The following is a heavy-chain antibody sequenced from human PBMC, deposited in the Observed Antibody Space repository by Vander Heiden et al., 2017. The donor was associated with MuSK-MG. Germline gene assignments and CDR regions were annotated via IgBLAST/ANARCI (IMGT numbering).Heavy chain of an antibody. Sequence: AAPGFTFDDYARHWVRQAPGKGLEWVSGISWNSGSIDSADSVKGRFTISRDNAKNSLYMQMNSLSAEDTALYYCAKDTGADGFGAYFDYWGQGTLVTVSS. CDR1: GFTFDDYA. CDR2: ISWNSGSI. CDR3: AKDTGADGFGAYFDY. J-gene: IGHJ4*02. V-gene: IGHV3-9*01. D-gene: IGHD3-16*01.